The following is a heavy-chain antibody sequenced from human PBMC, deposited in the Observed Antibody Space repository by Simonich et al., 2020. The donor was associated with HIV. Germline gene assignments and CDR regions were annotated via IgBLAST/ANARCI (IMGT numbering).Heavy chain of an antibody. CDR2: NNHSVIT. CDR3: ARRDRELILYFDY. Sequence: QVQLQQWGAGLLKPSETLSLTCAVYGGSFSGYYWSWIRQPPGKGLEWIGENNHSVITNDKESLNSLATISVDKSKNQFSLKLSSVTAADTAIYYCARRDRELILYFDYWGQGNLVTVSS. V-gene: IGHV4-34*04. CDR1: GGSFSGYY. D-gene: IGHD3-3*01. J-gene: IGHJ4*02.